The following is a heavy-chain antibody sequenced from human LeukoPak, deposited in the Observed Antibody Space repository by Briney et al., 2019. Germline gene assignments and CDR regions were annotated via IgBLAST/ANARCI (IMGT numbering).Heavy chain of an antibody. J-gene: IGHJ6*02. CDR1: RDSISSYY. V-gene: IGHV4-59*01. Sequence: SGTLSLTCTVSRDSISSYYWSWIRQPPGKGLEWIGYIYYSGSTNYSPSLKSRVTISVDTSKNQFSLKLSSVTAADTAVYYCARVRTENYYYYDGMDVWGQGTTVTVSS. CDR2: IYYSGST. CDR3: ARVRTENYYYYDGMDV.